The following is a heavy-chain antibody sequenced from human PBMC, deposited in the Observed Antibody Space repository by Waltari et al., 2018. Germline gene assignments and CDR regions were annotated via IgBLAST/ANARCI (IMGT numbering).Heavy chain of an antibody. V-gene: IGHV1-69*13. J-gene: IGHJ4*02. Sequence: QVQLVQSGAEVKKPGASVKVSCKASGYTFTSYAMHWVRQAPGQGLEWMGRIIPIFGTANYAQKFQGRVTITADKSTSTAYMELSSLRSEDTAVYYCASTGLMTYSSSGWGQGTLVTVSS. CDR2: IIPIFGTA. CDR1: GYTFTSYA. CDR3: ASTGLMTYSSSG. D-gene: IGHD6-6*01.